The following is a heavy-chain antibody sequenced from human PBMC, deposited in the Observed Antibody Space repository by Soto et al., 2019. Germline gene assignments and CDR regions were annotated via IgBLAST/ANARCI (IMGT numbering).Heavy chain of an antibody. V-gene: IGHV3-23*01. CDR2: ISGSGGST. Sequence: GGSLRLSCAASGFTFGGYAVNWVRQAPGKGLEWVSAISGSGGSTYYADSVKGRFTISRDNSKNTLYLQMNSLRAEDTAVYHCAKDGGDVLTGYYPDYWAQGTLVTVSS. D-gene: IGHD3-9*01. CDR1: GFTFGGYA. J-gene: IGHJ4*02. CDR3: AKDGGDVLTGYYPDY.